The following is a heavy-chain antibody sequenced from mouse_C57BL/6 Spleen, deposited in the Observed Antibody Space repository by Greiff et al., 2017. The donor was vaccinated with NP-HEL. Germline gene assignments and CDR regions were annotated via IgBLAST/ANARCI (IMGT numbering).Heavy chain of an antibody. J-gene: IGHJ2*01. CDR1: GYTFTDYE. CDR2: IDPETGGT. Sequence: VQLQQSGAELVRPGASVTLSCKASGYTFTDYEMHWVKQTPVHGLEWIGAIDPETGGTAYNQKFKGKAILTADKSSSTAYMELRSLTSEDSAVYYCAYYSNYVLDYWGQGTTLTVSS. CDR3: AYYSNYVLDY. V-gene: IGHV1-15*01. D-gene: IGHD2-5*01.